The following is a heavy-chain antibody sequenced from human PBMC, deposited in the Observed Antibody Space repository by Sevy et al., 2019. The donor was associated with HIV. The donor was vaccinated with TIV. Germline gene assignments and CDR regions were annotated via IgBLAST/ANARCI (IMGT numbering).Heavy chain of an antibody. J-gene: IGHJ4*02. CDR3: ARADYGDYSGEFDY. CDR1: GITFSSHA. Sequence: GGSLRRSCAASGITFSSHAMHWVRQAPGKGLEWVTIISYDGSNKYYADSVKGRFTISRDNSKNKLYLQMNSLRAEDTAVYYCARADYGDYSGEFDYWGQGTLVTVSS. CDR2: ISYDGSNK. V-gene: IGHV3-30-3*01. D-gene: IGHD4-17*01.